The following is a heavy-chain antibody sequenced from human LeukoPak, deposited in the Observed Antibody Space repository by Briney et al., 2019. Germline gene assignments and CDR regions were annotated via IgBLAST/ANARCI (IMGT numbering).Heavy chain of an antibody. V-gene: IGHV3-30*18. D-gene: IGHD3-10*01. CDR3: AKNLWFGELYNGMDV. J-gene: IGHJ6*04. CDR2: ISYDGSNK. CDR1: GFTLSSYG. Sequence: PGRSLRLSCAASGFTLSSYGMHWVRQAPGKGLGWVAVISYDGSNKYYADSVKGRFTISRDNSKNTLYLQMNSLRAEDTAVYYCAKNLWFGELYNGMDVWGKGTTVTVSS.